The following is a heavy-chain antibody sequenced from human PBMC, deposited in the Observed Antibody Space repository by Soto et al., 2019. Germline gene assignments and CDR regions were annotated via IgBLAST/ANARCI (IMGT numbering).Heavy chain of an antibody. CDR2: ISNSGST. D-gene: IGHD5-18*01. CDR3: ATESGSTYGYFDH. Sequence: SETLSLTCTVSGGSVTSDEDYWAWIRQSPGKGLEWIGYISNSGSTGYNPSLKTRLSMSVDRSKNQFTLRLTSVTAADTAVYFCATESGSTYGYFDHWGQGTQVTVSS. CDR1: GGSVTSDEDY. V-gene: IGHV4-30-4*01. J-gene: IGHJ4*02.